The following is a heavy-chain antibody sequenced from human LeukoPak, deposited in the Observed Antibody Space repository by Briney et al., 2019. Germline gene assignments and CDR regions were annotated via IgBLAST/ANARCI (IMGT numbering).Heavy chain of an antibody. CDR2: ISGSGGST. J-gene: IGHJ4*02. Sequence: GGSLRLSCAASGFTFSSYAMSWVRQAPGKGLEWVSAISGSGGSTYYADSVKGRFTISRDNSKNTLYLQMNSLRAEDTAVYYCAKVLNSGYDYYGGFDYWGQGTLVTVSS. V-gene: IGHV3-23*01. D-gene: IGHD5-12*01. CDR1: GFTFSSYA. CDR3: AKVLNSGYDYYGGFDY.